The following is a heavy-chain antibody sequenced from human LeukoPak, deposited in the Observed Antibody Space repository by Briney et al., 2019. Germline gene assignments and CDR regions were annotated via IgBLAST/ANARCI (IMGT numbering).Heavy chain of an antibody. D-gene: IGHD3-3*01. V-gene: IGHV3-21*01. CDR3: ARGSRLGVVERDACDM. CDR2: ISISSSFI. Sequence: RGSLRLSCAASGFTFSRYSMNWVRHAPGKGLEWVSSISISSSFIYYADSVKGGFTISRDNAKNSLYLQVNRLRAEDTAVYYCARGSRLGVVERDACDMWGRGKMVSV. CDR1: GFTFSRYS. J-gene: IGHJ3*02.